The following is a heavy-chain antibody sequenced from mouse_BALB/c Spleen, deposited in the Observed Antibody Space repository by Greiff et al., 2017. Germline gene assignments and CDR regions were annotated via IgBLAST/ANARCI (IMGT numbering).Heavy chain of an antibody. D-gene: IGHD2-1*01. J-gene: IGHJ2*01. V-gene: IGHV1-54*01. Sequence: QVQLQQSGAELVRPGTSVKVSCKASGYAFTNYLIEWVKQRPGQGLEWIGVINPGSGGTNYNEKFKGKATLTADKSSSTAYMQLSSLTSDDSAVYFCARDGNYDYWGQGTTRTVSS. CDR3: ARDGNYDY. CDR2: INPGSGGT. CDR1: GYAFTNYL.